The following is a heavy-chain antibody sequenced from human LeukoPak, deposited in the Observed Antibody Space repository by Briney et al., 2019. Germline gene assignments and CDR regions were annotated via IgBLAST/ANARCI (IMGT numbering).Heavy chain of an antibody. CDR3: ARNRGELRAFDI. D-gene: IGHD1-26*01. CDR2: IYHSGST. V-gene: IGHV4-30-2*01. CDR1: GGSISSGGYS. Sequence: SETPSLTCAVSGGSISSGGYSWSWIRQPPGKGLEWIEYIYHSGSTYYNPSLKSRVTISVDRSKNQFSLKLSSVTAADTAVYYCARNRGELRAFDIWGQGTMVTVSS. J-gene: IGHJ3*02.